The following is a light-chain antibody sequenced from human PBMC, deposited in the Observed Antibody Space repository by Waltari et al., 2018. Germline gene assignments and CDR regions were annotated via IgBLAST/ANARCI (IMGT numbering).Light chain of an antibody. CDR2: DDS. J-gene: IGLJ3*02. V-gene: IGLV3-21*02. CDR1: NIGSKS. CDR3: QVWDSSSDHWV. Sequence: SSVLTQPPSVSVAPGQTARITCGGNNIGSKSVHWYQQKPGQAPVLVVFDDSDRPSGTPERFSGSNSGNTATLTISRVEAGDEADYYCQVWDSSSDHWVFGGGTKLTVL.